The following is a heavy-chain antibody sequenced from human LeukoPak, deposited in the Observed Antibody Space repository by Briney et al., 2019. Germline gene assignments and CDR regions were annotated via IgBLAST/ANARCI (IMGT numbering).Heavy chain of an antibody. CDR1: GGSISSDC. CDR3: ARDRGYCSGGSCYRWFDP. CDR2: IYYSGST. Sequence: SETLSLTCTVSGGSISSDCWSWIRQPPGKGLEWIGYIYYSGSTNYNPSLKSRVTISVDTSKNQFSLKLSSVTAADTAVYYCARDRGYCSGGSCYRWFDPWGQGTLVTVSS. J-gene: IGHJ5*02. D-gene: IGHD2-15*01. V-gene: IGHV4-59*01.